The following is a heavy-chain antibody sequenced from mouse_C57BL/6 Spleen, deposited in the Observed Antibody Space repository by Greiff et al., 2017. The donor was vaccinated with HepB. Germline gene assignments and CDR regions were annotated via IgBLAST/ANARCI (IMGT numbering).Heavy chain of an antibody. J-gene: IGHJ3*01. V-gene: IGHV1-50*01. CDR2: IDPSDSYT. Sequence: QVQLQQPGAELVKPGASVKLSCKASGYTFTSYWMHWVKQRPGQGLEWIGEIDPSDSYTNYNQKFKGKATLTVDTSSSTAYMQLSSLTSEDSAVYYCARASTTMVTTWFAYWGQRTLVTVSA. CDR1: GYTFTSYW. D-gene: IGHD2-2*01. CDR3: ARASTTMVTTWFAY.